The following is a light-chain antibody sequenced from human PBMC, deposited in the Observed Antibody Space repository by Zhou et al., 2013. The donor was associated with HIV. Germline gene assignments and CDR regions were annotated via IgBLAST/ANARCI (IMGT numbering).Light chain of an antibody. J-gene: IGKJ1*01. CDR2: AAS. Sequence: DIQMTQSPSSLSTSVGDRVTITCRASQMIASYVNWYQQKPGKAPNLLIFAASILQSGVPSRFSGSGSGTGFTLTISSLQPEDFATYYCQQVYSSPWTFGQGTKVDMK. CDR1: QMIASY. V-gene: IGKV1-39*01. CDR3: QQVYSSPWT.